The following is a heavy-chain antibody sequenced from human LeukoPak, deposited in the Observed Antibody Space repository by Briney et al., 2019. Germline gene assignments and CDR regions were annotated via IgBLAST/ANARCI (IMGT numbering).Heavy chain of an antibody. D-gene: IGHD3-22*01. Sequence: SETLSLTCTVSGDSINTGGYYWSWIRQHPGQVLEWIGYVYYSGSTHYNPTLKSRVTMSVDPSKNQFSLKLKSVTAADTAVYYCARDRYFETRGYYYFDYWGQGTLVTVSS. CDR3: ARDRYFETRGYYYFDY. CDR1: GDSINTGGYY. J-gene: IGHJ4*02. CDR2: VYYSGST. V-gene: IGHV4-31*03.